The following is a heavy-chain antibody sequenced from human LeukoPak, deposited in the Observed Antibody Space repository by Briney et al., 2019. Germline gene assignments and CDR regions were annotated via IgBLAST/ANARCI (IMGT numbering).Heavy chain of an antibody. CDR2: ILYDGSNK. J-gene: IGHJ4*02. D-gene: IGHD6-19*01. CDR1: GLNFGSGG. V-gene: IGHV3-30*18. Sequence: PGRALRLVCSASGLNFGSGGRHGVRQDPGKRLEWVAVILYDGSNKYYADSVKGRFTISRDNSKNTLYLQMNSLRAEDTAVYYCAKDQRGISGWYERGTYWGQGTLVTVSS. CDR3: AKDQRGISGWYERGTY.